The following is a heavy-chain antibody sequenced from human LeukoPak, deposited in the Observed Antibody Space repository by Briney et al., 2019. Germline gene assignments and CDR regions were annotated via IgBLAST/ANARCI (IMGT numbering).Heavy chain of an antibody. CDR2: ISGSGGNT. D-gene: IGHD2-2*01. Sequence: GGPLRLSCAASGFTFSNYAMSWVRQAPGKGLEWVSAISGSGGNTYYADSVKGRFTISRDNSKNTLYLQMNSLRAEDTAVYYCAKGDIVVVPAALGDYWGQGTLVTVSS. V-gene: IGHV3-23*01. J-gene: IGHJ4*02. CDR3: AKGDIVVVPAALGDY. CDR1: GFTFSNYA.